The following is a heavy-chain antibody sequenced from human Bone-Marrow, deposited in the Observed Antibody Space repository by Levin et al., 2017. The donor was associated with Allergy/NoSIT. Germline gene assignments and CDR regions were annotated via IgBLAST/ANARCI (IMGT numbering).Heavy chain of an antibody. CDR3: AGGPSRGY. Sequence: TGGSLRLSCAASGFTVGNNYMSWVRQAPGKGLEWVSLMYSGGTTSYANSVKGRFTISRDSSKNTLYLQMDSLRVEDTAVYYCAGGPSRGYWGQGTLVTVSS. J-gene: IGHJ4*02. CDR1: GFTVGNNY. D-gene: IGHD3-16*01. CDR2: MYSGGTT. V-gene: IGHV3-53*01.